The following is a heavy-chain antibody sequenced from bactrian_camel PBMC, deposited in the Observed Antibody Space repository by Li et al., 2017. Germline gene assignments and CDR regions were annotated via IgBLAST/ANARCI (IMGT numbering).Heavy chain of an antibody. Sequence: HVQLVESGGGSVQTGGSLTLSCKATGVSVGQNCMGWFRAAPGQGREAVATIYTGGGNPYYADSVKGRFTIAQGNAENTVTLRMNGVKPEDTAWYFCAFSSGLPGSSCLSSFKYGTWGQGTQVTVS. D-gene: IGHD5*01. CDR1: GVSVGQNC. J-gene: IGHJ4*01. CDR2: IYTGGGNP. V-gene: IGHV3S34*01. CDR3: AFSSGLPGSSCLSSFKYGT.